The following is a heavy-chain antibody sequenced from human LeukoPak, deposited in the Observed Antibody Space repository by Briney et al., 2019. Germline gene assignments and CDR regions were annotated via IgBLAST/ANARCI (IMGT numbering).Heavy chain of an antibody. Sequence: ASVKVSCKASGYSFSSFGISWLRQAPGQGLEWMGRISPYTQNTNFAQKFQGRVTLTADISTSIAYMEVRSLRSDDTAVYYCARDEETPTYPNWIDTWGQGTLVTVSS. V-gene: IGHV1-18*01. CDR1: GYSFSSFG. D-gene: IGHD1-1*01. CDR2: ISPYTQNT. CDR3: ARDEETPTYPNWIDT. J-gene: IGHJ5*02.